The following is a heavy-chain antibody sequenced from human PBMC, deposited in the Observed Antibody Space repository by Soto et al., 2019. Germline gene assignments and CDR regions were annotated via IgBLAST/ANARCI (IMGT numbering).Heavy chain of an antibody. CDR1: GFTFSSYA. D-gene: IGHD2-2*02. Sequence: QVQLVESGGGVVQPGRSLRLSCAASGFTFSSYAMHWVRQAPGKGLEWVAVISYDGSNKYYADSVKGRFTISRDNSKNTLYLQMNSLRAEDTAVYYCARGGRVVVVPAAIPPFNYYYYGMDVWGQRTTVTVS. V-gene: IGHV3-30-3*01. CDR2: ISYDGSNK. CDR3: ARGGRVVVVPAAIPPFNYYYYGMDV. J-gene: IGHJ6*02.